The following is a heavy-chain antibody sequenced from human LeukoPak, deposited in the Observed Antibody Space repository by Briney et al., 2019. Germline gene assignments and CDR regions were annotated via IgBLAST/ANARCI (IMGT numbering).Heavy chain of an antibody. D-gene: IGHD6-19*01. CDR1: GFTFSSYW. CDR3: ARGSGWNGEDY. V-gene: IGHV3-74*01. J-gene: IGHJ4*02. CDR2: IISVGSST. Sequence: SGGSLRLSCAASGFTFSSYWMHWVRQAPGKGLVWVSRIISVGSSTDYADSVKGRFTISRDNAKNTLYLQMNSLRAEDTAVYYCARGSGWNGEDYWGQGTLVTVSS.